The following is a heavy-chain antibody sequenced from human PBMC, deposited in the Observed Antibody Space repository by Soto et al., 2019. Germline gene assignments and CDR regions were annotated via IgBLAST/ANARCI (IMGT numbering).Heavy chain of an antibody. Sequence: EVQLVESGGGLIQPGGSLRLSCAVSGFTVSNNYMSWVRQAPGKGLEGVSVIYSGGYTAYGDSVKGRFTISRDNSKNTLYLKKKTLRANNPAVYFGAPQPGGGGYWVQGTLVTVSS. CDR3: APQPGGGGY. J-gene: IGHJ4*02. CDR1: GFTVSNNY. V-gene: IGHV3-53*01. CDR2: IYSGGYT. D-gene: IGHD3-10*01.